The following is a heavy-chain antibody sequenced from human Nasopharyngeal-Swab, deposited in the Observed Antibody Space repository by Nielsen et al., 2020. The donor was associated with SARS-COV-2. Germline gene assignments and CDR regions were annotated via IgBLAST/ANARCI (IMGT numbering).Heavy chain of an antibody. CDR2: INHSGST. D-gene: IGHD1-14*01. V-gene: IGHV4-34*01. J-gene: IGHJ3*02. CDR3: ARESPAGDAFDI. Sequence: WIRQPPGKGLEWIGEINHSGSTNYNPSPKSRVTISVDTSKNQFSLKLSSVTAADTAVYYCARESPAGDAFDIWGQGTMVTVSS.